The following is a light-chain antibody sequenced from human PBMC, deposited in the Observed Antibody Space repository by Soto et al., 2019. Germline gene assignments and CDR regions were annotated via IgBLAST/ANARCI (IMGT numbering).Light chain of an antibody. CDR1: QNINNR. Sequence: DIQMTQSPSTLSASVGDRVMITCRASQNINNRLAWYQQRPGKSPKLLVYWASTLESGXXXXXTXSGXGTDFNPSISGIKTDDFATYYCQNFYTYSPWTFAQGTKVDIK. V-gene: IGKV1-5*03. J-gene: IGKJ1*01. CDR3: QNFYTYSPWT. CDR2: WAS.